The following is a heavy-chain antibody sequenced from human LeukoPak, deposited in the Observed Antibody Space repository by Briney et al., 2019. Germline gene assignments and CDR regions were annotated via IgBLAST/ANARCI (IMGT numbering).Heavy chain of an antibody. D-gene: IGHD5-12*01. Sequence: PSETLSLTCTVSGGSISSYYWSWIRQPPGKGLEWIGYIYYSGSTNYNPSLKSRVTISVDTSKNQFSLKLSSVTAADTAVYYCARTIVATEDYYYYGMDVWGQGTTVTVSS. CDR1: GGSISSYY. CDR3: ARTIVATEDYYYYGMDV. J-gene: IGHJ6*02. V-gene: IGHV4-59*01. CDR2: IYYSGST.